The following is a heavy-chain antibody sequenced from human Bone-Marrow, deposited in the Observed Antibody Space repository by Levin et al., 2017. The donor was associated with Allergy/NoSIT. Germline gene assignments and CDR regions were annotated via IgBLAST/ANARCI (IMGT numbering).Heavy chain of an antibody. J-gene: IGHJ4*02. Sequence: GESLKISCAASGFTFSSYSMNWVRQAPGKGLEWVSYISSSSSNINYADSVKGRFTISRDNAKNALYLQMNSLRDEDTAVYYCASSVDSSSWYGRDFDYWGQGTLVTVSS. V-gene: IGHV3-48*02. CDR1: GFTFSSYS. CDR2: ISSSSSNI. D-gene: IGHD6-13*01. CDR3: ASSVDSSSWYGRDFDY.